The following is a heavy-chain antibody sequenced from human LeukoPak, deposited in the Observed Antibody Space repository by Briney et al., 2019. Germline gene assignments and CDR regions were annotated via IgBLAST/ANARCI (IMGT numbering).Heavy chain of an antibody. CDR3: ARASTTVPNLLDH. Sequence: PGGSLRLSCAASGFSFNAYEMNWVRQAPGKWLEWVSYITTGTTVYYADSVKGRFTISRDNSKNTLYLQTSSLRAEDTAVYYCARASTTVPNLLDHWGRGTLVTVSS. J-gene: IGHJ4*02. D-gene: IGHD4-17*01. V-gene: IGHV3-48*03. CDR2: ITTGTTV. CDR1: GFSFNAYE.